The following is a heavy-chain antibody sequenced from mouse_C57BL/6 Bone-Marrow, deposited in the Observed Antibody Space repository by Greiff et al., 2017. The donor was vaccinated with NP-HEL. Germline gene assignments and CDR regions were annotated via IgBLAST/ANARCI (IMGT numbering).Heavy chain of an antibody. J-gene: IGHJ1*03. Sequence: VKLMESGPGLVQPSQSLSITCTVSGFSLTSYGVHWVRQSPGKGLEWLGVIWSGGSTDYNAAFISRLSISKDNSKSQVFFKMNRLQADDTAIYYCARKNYGNGNWYFDVWGTGTTVTVSS. CDR3: ARKNYGNGNWYFDV. V-gene: IGHV2-2*01. CDR2: IWSGGST. CDR1: GFSLTSYG. D-gene: IGHD2-1*01.